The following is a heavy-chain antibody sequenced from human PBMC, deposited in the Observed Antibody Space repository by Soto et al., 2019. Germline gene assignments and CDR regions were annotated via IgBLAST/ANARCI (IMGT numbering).Heavy chain of an antibody. D-gene: IGHD2-2*02. V-gene: IGHV3-7*01. Sequence: EVQLVESGGGLVQPGGSLRLSCAASGFTFSSYWMSWVRQAPGKGLEWVANIKQDGSEKYYVDSVKGRFTITRDNAKNSLYLQMNSLRAEDTAVYYCARSTRYLYYYYYGMDVWGQGTTVTVSS. J-gene: IGHJ6*02. CDR2: IKQDGSEK. CDR3: ARSTRYLYYYYYGMDV. CDR1: GFTFSSYW.